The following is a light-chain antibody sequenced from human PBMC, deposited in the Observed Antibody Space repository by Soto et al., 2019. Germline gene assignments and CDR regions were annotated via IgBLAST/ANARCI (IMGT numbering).Light chain of an antibody. V-gene: IGKV2-28*01. CDR3: MQTLQTPT. Sequence: DIVMTQSPLSLPVTPGEPASISCRSSQNLMHSNGYNYLDWYLQKPGQSPQLLISLGSNRASGAPDRFSGSGSGTDFILKISRVEAEDVGVYYCMQTLQTPTFGQGTKVDIK. CDR2: LGS. J-gene: IGKJ1*01. CDR1: QNLMHSNGYNY.